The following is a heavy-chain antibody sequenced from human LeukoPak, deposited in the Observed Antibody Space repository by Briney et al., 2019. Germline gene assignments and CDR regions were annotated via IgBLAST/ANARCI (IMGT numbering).Heavy chain of an antibody. CDR1: GGSISGYY. Sequence: SETLSLTCSASGGSISGYYWSWIRQPPGKGLEWIGYIYYSGTTIYNPSLKSRLTISLDTSKNQFSLNLSSVTAADTAVYYCARESSLSRGLIDYWGQGTLVTVSS. J-gene: IGHJ4*02. CDR3: ARESSLSRGLIDY. CDR2: IYYSGTT. V-gene: IGHV4-59*12. D-gene: IGHD6-6*01.